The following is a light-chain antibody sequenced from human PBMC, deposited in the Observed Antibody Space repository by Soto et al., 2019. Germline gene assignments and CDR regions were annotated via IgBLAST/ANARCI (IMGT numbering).Light chain of an antibody. CDR2: EVS. Sequence: QSALTQPPSASGSPGQSVTISCTGTSSDVGGYNYVSWYQQHPGKAPKLMIYEVSKRPSGVPDRFSGSKSGNTASLTVSGFQAEDEAEYYFSSYAGSNNVVFGGGTKLTVL. J-gene: IGLJ2*01. CDR1: SSDVGGYNY. CDR3: SSYAGSNNVV. V-gene: IGLV2-8*01.